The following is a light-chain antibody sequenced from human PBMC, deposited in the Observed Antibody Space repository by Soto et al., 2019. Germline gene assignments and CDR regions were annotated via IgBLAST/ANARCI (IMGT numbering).Light chain of an antibody. CDR2: ATS. CDR3: HQSYSTPWT. V-gene: IGKV3-15*01. CDR1: QNISRS. J-gene: IGKJ1*01. Sequence: MTQSQPPLFEHPGERATLSCRASQNISRSLTWYQQKPGKGPSLLIYATSTMPSGTPSRFSGSGSGTDFTLTITTLQPEDFATYYCHQSYSTPWTFGQGTKVDIK.